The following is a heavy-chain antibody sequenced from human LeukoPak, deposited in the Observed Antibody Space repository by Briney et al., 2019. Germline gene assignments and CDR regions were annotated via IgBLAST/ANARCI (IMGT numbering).Heavy chain of an antibody. CDR2: INPSGGST. CDR3: ASETGDTAMAYRPPHYMDV. Sequence: ASVKVSCMASGYTFTSYYMHWVRQAPGQGLEWMGIINPSGGSTSYAQKFQGRVTMTRDTSTSTVYTELSSLRSEDTAVYYRASETGDTAMAYRPPHYMDVWGKGTTVTVSS. CDR1: GYTFTSYY. D-gene: IGHD5-18*01. J-gene: IGHJ6*03. V-gene: IGHV1-46*01.